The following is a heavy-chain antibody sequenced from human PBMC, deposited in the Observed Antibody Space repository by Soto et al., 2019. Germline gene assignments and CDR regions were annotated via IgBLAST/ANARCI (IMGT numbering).Heavy chain of an antibody. J-gene: IGHJ6*03. D-gene: IGHD3-3*01. V-gene: IGHV4-34*01. CDR3: ARGRGRLGTIPYYYMDV. CDR1: GGSFSGYY. CDR2: INHSGST. Sequence: SETLSLTCAVYGGSFSGYYWSWIRQPPGKGLEWIGEINHSGSTNYNPSLKSRVTISVDTSKNQFSLKLSSVAAADTAVYYCARGRGRLGTIPYYYMDVWGKGTTVTVSS.